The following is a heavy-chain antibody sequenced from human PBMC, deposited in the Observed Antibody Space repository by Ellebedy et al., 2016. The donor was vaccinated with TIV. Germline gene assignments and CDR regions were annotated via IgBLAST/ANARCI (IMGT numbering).Heavy chain of an antibody. D-gene: IGHD5-24*01. CDR1: GGSISSYY. CDR2: IYYSGST. J-gene: IGHJ4*02. Sequence: MPSETLSLTCTVSGGSISSYYWSWIRQPPGKGLEWIGYIYYSGSTNYNPSLKSRVTISVDTSKNQFSLKLSSVTAADTAVYYCARLYRDGYTRTTDYWGQGTLVTVSS. V-gene: IGHV4-59*01. CDR3: ARLYRDGYTRTTDY.